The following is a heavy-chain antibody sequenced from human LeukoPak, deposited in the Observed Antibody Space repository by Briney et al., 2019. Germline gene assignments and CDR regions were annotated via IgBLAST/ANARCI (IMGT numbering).Heavy chain of an antibody. CDR1: GYSFTSYW. CDR2: IYPGDSDT. J-gene: IGHJ4*02. V-gene: IGHV5-51*01. D-gene: IGHD3-3*01. Sequence: GESLEISCKGSGYSFTSYWIGWVRQMPGKGLEWMGIIYPGDSDTRYSPSFQGQVTISADKSISTAYLQWSSLKASDTAMYYCARTYYDFWSGLHYFDYWGQGTLVTVSS. CDR3: ARTYYDFWSGLHYFDY.